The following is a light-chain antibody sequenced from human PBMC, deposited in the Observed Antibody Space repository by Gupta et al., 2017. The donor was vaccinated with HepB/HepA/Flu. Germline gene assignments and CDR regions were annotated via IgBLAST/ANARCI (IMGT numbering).Light chain of an antibody. Sequence: EIVLTQSPATLSLSPGERATLSCRASQSVSNSLAWYQQKPGQAPRLLIYDASNMATGIPPRFSGSGSGTDFTLTISSLEPEDFAVYYCQQRSRWPITFGQGTLMDIK. V-gene: IGKV3-11*01. J-gene: IGKJ5*01. CDR1: QSVSNS. CDR3: QQRSRWPIT. CDR2: DAS.